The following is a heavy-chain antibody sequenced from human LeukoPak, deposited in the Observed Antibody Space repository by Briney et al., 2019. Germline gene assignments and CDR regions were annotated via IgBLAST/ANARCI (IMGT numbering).Heavy chain of an antibody. CDR2: IYYSGST. CDR1: GGSISSSSYY. CDR3: ARHVSVAVTNFFDY. V-gene: IGHV4-39*01. D-gene: IGHD6-19*01. Sequence: SETLSLTCTVSGGSISSSSYYWGWIRQPPGKGLEWIGSIYYSGSTYYNPSLKSQVTISVDTSKNQFSLKLSSVTAADTAVYYCARHVSVAVTNFFDYWGQGTLVTVSS. J-gene: IGHJ4*02.